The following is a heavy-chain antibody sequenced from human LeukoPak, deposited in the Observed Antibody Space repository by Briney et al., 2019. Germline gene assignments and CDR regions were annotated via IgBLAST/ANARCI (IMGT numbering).Heavy chain of an antibody. Sequence: PSETLSLTCTVSGGSMTHYFWNWIRQAPGKGLEWIGYTHTSGSPDYSRSLKSRVTISLDTSKNHFSLMLSSVPAADTAVYFCARATQRYCSGTTCFPYWFDTWGQGTLATVSS. CDR3: ARATQRYCSGTTCFPYWFDT. CDR1: GGSMTHYF. CDR2: THTSGSP. V-gene: IGHV4-4*09. D-gene: IGHD2-2*01. J-gene: IGHJ5*02.